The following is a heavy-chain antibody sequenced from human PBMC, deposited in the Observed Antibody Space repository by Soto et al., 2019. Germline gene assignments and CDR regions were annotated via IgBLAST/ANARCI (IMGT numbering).Heavy chain of an antibody. CDR2: IIPIFGTA. Sequence: QVQLVQSGAEVKKPGSSVKVSCKASGGTFSSYAISWVRQAPGQGLEWMGGIIPIFGTANYAQKFQGRVTITAEESTSTAYMELSSLRSEDTAVYYCARSDYYDSSGYYYWFDPWGQGTLVTVSS. V-gene: IGHV1-69*12. D-gene: IGHD3-22*01. CDR1: GGTFSSYA. J-gene: IGHJ5*02. CDR3: ARSDYYDSSGYYYWFDP.